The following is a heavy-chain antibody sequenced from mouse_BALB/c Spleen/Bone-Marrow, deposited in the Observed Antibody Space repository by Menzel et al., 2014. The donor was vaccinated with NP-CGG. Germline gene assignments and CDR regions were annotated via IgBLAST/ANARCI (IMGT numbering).Heavy chain of an antibody. D-gene: IGHD4-1*01. CDR1: GFTFSSYA. CDR2: ISSSGST. V-gene: IGHV5-6-5*01. Sequence: EVQLQESGGGLVKPGGSLKLSCAVSGFTFSSYAMSWVRQTPEKRLEWVASISSSGSTYYPDSVKGRFTISRDNARNILYLQMSSLKSEDTAMYYCTRQRNWDHYAMDYWGQGTSVTVSS. CDR3: TRQRNWDHYAMDY. J-gene: IGHJ4*01.